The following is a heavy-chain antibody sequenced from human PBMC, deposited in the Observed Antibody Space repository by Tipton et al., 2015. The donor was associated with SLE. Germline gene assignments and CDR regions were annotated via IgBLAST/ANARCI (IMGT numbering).Heavy chain of an antibody. CDR2: IYYSGTT. J-gene: IGHJ5*02. V-gene: IGHV4-59*01. Sequence: TLSLTCTVSGVSSTTSSWSWFRQTPGKGLEWIGYIYYSGTTYYNPSLKSRLTISIDTSKNQFSLKLTSVTAADTAVYYCARGWYSRNWEWWFDPWGQGTLVTVSS. CDR1: GVSSTTSS. CDR3: ARGWYSRNWEWWFDP. D-gene: IGHD6-13*01.